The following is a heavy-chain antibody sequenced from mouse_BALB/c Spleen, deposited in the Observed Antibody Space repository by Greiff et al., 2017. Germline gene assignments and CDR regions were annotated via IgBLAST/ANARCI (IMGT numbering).Heavy chain of an antibody. CDR2: ISDGGSYT. CDR3: AREDGYSYAMDY. D-gene: IGHD2-3*01. V-gene: IGHV5-4*02. CDR1: GFTFSDYY. J-gene: IGHJ4*01. Sequence: EVKVVESGGGLVKPGGSLKLSCAASGFTFSDYYMYWVRQTPEKRLEWVATISDGGSYTYYPDSVKGRFTISRDNAKNNLYLQMSSLKSEDTAMYYCAREDGYSYAMDYWGQGTSVTVSS.